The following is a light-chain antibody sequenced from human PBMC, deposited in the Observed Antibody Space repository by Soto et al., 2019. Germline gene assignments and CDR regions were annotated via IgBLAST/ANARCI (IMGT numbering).Light chain of an antibody. J-gene: IGKJ1*01. Sequence: DVVMTQSPLSLPVTLGQPATISCRSSQGLVYSDGNNYLSWFQQRPGQSPRRLISKISIRDSGVPDRFSGSGSGTEFTLKISRVEAEDVGVYYCLQGTRWPWTFGQGTRVEIK. CDR2: KIS. CDR1: QGLVYSDGNNY. CDR3: LQGTRWPWT. V-gene: IGKV2-30*01.